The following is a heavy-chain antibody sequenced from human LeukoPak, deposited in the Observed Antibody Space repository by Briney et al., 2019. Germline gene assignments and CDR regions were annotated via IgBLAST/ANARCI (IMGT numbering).Heavy chain of an antibody. CDR1: GGTFSSYA. CDR2: IIPIFGTA. J-gene: IGHJ4*02. CDR3: ARDRGVSGWRHRGFDY. V-gene: IGHV1-69*05. D-gene: IGHD6-19*01. Sequence: SVKVSCKASGGTFSSYAVSWVRQAPGQGLEWMGRIIPIFGTANYAQKFQGRVTITTDESTSTAYMELSSLRSEDTAVYYCARDRGVSGWRHRGFDYWGQGTLVTVSS.